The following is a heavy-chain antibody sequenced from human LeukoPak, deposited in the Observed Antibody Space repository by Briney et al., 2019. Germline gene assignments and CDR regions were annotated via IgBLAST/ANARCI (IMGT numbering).Heavy chain of an antibody. CDR2: IYYSGST. CDR3: ARGRGGYSYFDY. Sequence: SETLSLTCTVSGGSISSGGYYWSWIRQHPGKGLEWIGYIYYSGSTYYNPSLKSRVTISVDTSKNQFSLKLSSVTAADTAVYYCARGRGGYSYFDYWGQGTLVTVSS. V-gene: IGHV4-31*03. CDR1: GGSISSGGYY. D-gene: IGHD5-18*01. J-gene: IGHJ4*02.